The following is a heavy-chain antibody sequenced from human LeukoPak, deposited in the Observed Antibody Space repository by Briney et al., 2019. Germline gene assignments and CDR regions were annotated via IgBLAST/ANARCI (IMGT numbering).Heavy chain of an antibody. Sequence: SETLSLTCAVYGGSFSGYYRSWIRQPPGEGLEWIGEINHSGSTTYNPSLKSRVTISVDTSKKQFSLKLSSVSAADTGVYYCARGRVCCGSGSYYPLDYWGERTLVTVSS. CDR1: GGSFSGYY. CDR3: ARGRVCCGSGSYYPLDY. D-gene: IGHD3-10*01. V-gene: IGHV4-34*01. CDR2: INHSGST. J-gene: IGHJ4*02.